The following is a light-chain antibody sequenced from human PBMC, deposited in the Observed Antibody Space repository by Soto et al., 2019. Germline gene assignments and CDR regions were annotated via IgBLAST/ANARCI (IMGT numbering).Light chain of an antibody. J-gene: IGKJ2*01. CDR1: RDITNY. CDR2: AAP. Sequence: DTQMTQSPSAMSASVGDRVTITCRASRDITNYVAWFQQKPGQVPKRLIYAAPSLHRGVPSRFSGSGSGTEFTLTISSLQPEDFATYYCLQHNTYPHTFGQGTKLEIK. CDR3: LQHNTYPHT. V-gene: IGKV1-17*03.